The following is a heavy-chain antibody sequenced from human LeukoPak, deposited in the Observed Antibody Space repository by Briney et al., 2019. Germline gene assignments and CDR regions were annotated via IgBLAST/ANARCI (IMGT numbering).Heavy chain of an antibody. CDR3: ARLITGTTTAFDI. Sequence: KPSETLSLTCSVSGGSISGYYWTWIRQPAGKGLEWIGRVYTSGSTHYNPSLKTRLIMSVDTSKNQFSLKLSSVTAADTAVYYCARLITGTTTAFDIWGQGTMVTVSS. D-gene: IGHD1-7*01. V-gene: IGHV4-4*07. J-gene: IGHJ3*02. CDR1: GGSISGYY. CDR2: VYTSGST.